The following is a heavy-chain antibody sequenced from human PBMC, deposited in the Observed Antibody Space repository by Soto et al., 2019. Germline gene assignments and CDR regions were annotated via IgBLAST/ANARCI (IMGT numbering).Heavy chain of an antibody. CDR1: GYTFTSYY. D-gene: IGHD5-18*01. V-gene: IGHV1-46*01. J-gene: IGHJ3*02. Sequence: GASVKVSCEASGYTFTSYYMHWVRQAPGQGLEWMGIINPSGGSTSYAQKFQGRVTMTRDTSTSTVYMELSSLRSEDTAVYYCARDFPYSHRPVSAFDIWGQGTMVTVSS. CDR3: ARDFPYSHRPVSAFDI. CDR2: INPSGGST.